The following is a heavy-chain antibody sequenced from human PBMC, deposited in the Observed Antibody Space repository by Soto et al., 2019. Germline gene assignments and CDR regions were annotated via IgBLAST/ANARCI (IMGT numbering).Heavy chain of an antibody. V-gene: IGHV4-31*03. J-gene: IGHJ3*02. CDR3: ARGSQLERDALDI. D-gene: IGHD1-1*01. CDR2: IYYTGHT. Sequence: QVQLQESGPGLVKPSQTLYLTCSVSGVSINSGGYYWSWIRHHPGKGLEWIGYIYYTGHTFYNPSLKSRVAMSLDTSKNQFSLKLSSVTAADTAVYYCARGSQLERDALDIWGQGTMVTVSS. CDR1: GVSINSGGYY.